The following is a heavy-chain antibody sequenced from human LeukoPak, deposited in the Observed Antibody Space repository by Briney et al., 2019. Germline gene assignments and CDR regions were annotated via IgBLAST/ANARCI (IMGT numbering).Heavy chain of an antibody. Sequence: SETLSLTCTVSGGSVSSGSYYWSWIRQPPGKGLEWIGYIYYSGSTNYNPSLKSRVTISVDTSKNQFSLNLSSVTAASTAVYYCARVAYDFWRTYFDSWGQGTLVTVSS. CDR1: GGSVSSGSYY. V-gene: IGHV4-61*01. J-gene: IGHJ4*02. CDR3: ARVAYDFWRTYFDS. CDR2: IYYSGST. D-gene: IGHD3-3*01.